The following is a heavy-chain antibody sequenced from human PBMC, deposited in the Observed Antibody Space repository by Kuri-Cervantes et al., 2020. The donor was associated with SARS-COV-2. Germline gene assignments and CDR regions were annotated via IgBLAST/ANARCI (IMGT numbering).Heavy chain of an antibody. Sequence: SVKVSCKASGTAFSSFAINWVRQAPGQGLEWMGGTIPIFGSPIYAQKFQGRLSITADESPSSVHMELSSLSSQDTAIYYCASRMGDLTSYTWYKWFDPWGQGTLVTVSS. D-gene: IGHD3-16*01. CDR3: ASRMGDLTSYTWYKWFDP. V-gene: IGHV1-69*13. J-gene: IGHJ5*02. CDR1: GTAFSSFA. CDR2: TIPIFGSP.